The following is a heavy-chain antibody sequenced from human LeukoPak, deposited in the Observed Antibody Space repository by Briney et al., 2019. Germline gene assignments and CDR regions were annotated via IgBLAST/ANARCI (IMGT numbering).Heavy chain of an antibody. CDR1: VVTFSGSA. Sequence: GGYLRLSCATSVVTFSGSALQWVRQASWKGLEWLDQIKTKTNNYATVYAASLQGRFTISRDDSKDTAFLQMNSLKTDDTAVYYCTRLGGGSPNIVVVPGTSKLKWFDPWGQGTLVTVSS. CDR3: TRLGGGSPNIVVVPGTSKLKWFDP. CDR2: IKTKTNNYAT. J-gene: IGHJ5*02. D-gene: IGHD2-2*01. V-gene: IGHV3-73*01.